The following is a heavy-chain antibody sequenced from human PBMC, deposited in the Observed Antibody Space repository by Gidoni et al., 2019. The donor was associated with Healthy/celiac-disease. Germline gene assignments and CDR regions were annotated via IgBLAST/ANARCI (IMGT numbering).Heavy chain of an antibody. D-gene: IGHD3-3*01. CDR3: ASLYYDFWSGYFDY. J-gene: IGHJ4*02. CDR2: ISSSGSTI. Sequence: QVQLVESGGGLVKPGGSLRLPCAASGFPFTDYYMRWIRQAPGKGLEWVSYISSSGSTIYYADSVKGRFTISRDNAKNSLYLQMNSLRAEDTAVYYCASLYYDFWSGYFDYWGQGTLVTVSS. V-gene: IGHV3-11*01. CDR1: GFPFTDYY.